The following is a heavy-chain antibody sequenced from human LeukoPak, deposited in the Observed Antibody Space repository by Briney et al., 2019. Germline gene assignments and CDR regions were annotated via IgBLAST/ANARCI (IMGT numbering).Heavy chain of an antibody. D-gene: IGHD4-17*01. CDR3: ARVGDYGDYVNWFDP. CDR1: GYSISSGYY. V-gene: IGHV4-38-2*02. J-gene: IGHJ5*02. CDR2: GYHIGST. Sequence: MPSETLSLTCTVSGYSISSGYYWGWIRQPPGKGLEWIGSGYHIGSTYFNPSLRSRVTILIDIFKNQFSLKMSSVTAADTAIYYCARVGDYGDYVNWFDPWGPGTLVTVSS.